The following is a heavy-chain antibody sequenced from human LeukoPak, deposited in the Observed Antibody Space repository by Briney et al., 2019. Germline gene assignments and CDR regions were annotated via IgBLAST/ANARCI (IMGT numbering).Heavy chain of an antibody. V-gene: IGHV3-64*01. CDR1: GFTFSSYA. CDR2: ISSNGGST. D-gene: IGHD2-15*01. Sequence: PGGSLRLSCAASGFTFSSYAMHWVRQAPGKGLEYVSSISSNGGSTYYANSVKGRFTISRDNSKNTLYLQMNSLRAEDTAVYYCAKVLRRVVVVAAYAYWGQGTLVTVSS. CDR3: AKVLRRVVVVAAYAY. J-gene: IGHJ4*02.